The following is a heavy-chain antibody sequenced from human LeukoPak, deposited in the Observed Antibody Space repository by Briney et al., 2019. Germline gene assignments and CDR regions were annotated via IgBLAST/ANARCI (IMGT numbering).Heavy chain of an antibody. Sequence: GASVKVSCKASGYTLTDYYIRWVRQAPGQGLEWMGWITPSSGGTIYAQKFQGRVTMTRDMSISTAYMELSRLRSDDTAVYYCAKVASTTRRHDAFDIWGQGTLVTVSS. D-gene: IGHD1-1*01. V-gene: IGHV1-2*02. CDR1: GYTLTDYY. CDR3: AKVASTTRRHDAFDI. CDR2: ITPSSGGT. J-gene: IGHJ3*02.